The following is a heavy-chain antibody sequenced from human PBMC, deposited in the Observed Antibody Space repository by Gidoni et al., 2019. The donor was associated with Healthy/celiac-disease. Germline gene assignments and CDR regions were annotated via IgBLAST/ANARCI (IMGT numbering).Heavy chain of an antibody. Sequence: QVQLVESGGGLVKPGGSLRLSCAASGFTFSAYYMSWIRQAPGKGLEWVSHISSSGSMIYYADSVKGRFTLSRDNAKNSLYLQMNSLRAEDTALYFCARYYYDSSGYYYAFDYWGQGTLVTVSS. V-gene: IGHV3-11*01. J-gene: IGHJ4*02. CDR2: ISSSGSMI. D-gene: IGHD3-22*01. CDR3: ARYYYDSSGYYYAFDY. CDR1: GFTFSAYY.